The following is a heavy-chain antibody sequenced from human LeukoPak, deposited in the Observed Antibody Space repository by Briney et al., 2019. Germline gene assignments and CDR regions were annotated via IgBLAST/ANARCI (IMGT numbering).Heavy chain of an antibody. CDR3: TTYGSGDAFDI. CDR1: GFTFSNTW. D-gene: IGHD6-19*01. Sequence: GGSLRLSCAASGFTFSNTWMSWVRQAPGKGLEWVGRIKSKTDGGTTDYAAPVKGRLTISRDDSKNTLYLQMNSLKTEDTAVYYCTTYGSGDAFDIWGQGTVVTVSS. CDR2: IKSKTDGGTT. J-gene: IGHJ3*02. V-gene: IGHV3-15*01.